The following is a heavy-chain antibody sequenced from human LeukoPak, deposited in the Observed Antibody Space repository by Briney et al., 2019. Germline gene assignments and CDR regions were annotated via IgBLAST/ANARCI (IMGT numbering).Heavy chain of an antibody. D-gene: IGHD6-13*01. CDR1: GYTFTGYY. CDR3: ARVGPTAALMDV. Sequence: EASVKVSCTASGYTFTGYYMHWVRQAPGQGLEWMGWINPNSGGTNYAQKFQGRVTMTRDTSISTAYMELSRLRSDDTAVYYCARVGPTAALMDVWGQGTTVTVSS. V-gene: IGHV1-2*02. J-gene: IGHJ6*02. CDR2: INPNSGGT.